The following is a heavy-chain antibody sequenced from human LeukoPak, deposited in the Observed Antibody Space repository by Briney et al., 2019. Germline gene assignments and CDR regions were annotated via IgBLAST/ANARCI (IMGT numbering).Heavy chain of an antibody. CDR3: ARTGAMIVVVISGYYFDY. V-gene: IGHV4-39*07. CDR1: GGSISSSSYY. CDR2: IYYSGST. Sequence: SETLSLTCTVSGGSISSSSYYWGWIRQPPGKGLEWIGSIYYSGSTYYNPSLKSRVTISVDTSKNQFSLKLSSVTAADTAVYYCARTGAMIVVVISGYYFDYWGQGTLVTVSS. D-gene: IGHD3-22*01. J-gene: IGHJ4*02.